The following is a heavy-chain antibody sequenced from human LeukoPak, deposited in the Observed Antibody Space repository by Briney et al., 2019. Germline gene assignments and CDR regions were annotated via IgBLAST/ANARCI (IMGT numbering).Heavy chain of an antibody. J-gene: IGHJ4*02. CDR2: INHSGST. Sequence: SETLSLTCAVYGGSFSGYYWSWIRQPPGKGLEWIGEINHSGSTNYNPSLKSRVTISVDTSKNQFSLKLSSVTAADTAVYYCASTEIFGIIKTLDYWGQGTLVTVSS. CDR3: ASTEIFGIIKTLDY. D-gene: IGHD3-3*01. V-gene: IGHV4-34*01. CDR1: GGSFSGYY.